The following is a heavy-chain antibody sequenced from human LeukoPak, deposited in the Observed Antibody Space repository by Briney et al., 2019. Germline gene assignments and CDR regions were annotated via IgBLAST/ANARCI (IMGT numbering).Heavy chain of an antibody. J-gene: IGHJ3*02. CDR2: IYYSGST. D-gene: IGHD1-14*01. CDR3: ATSINRVHAFVI. V-gene: IGHV4-59*11. Sequence: PSETLSLTCTVSGGSISSHYWSWIRQPPGKGPEWIGYIYYSGSTNYNPSLKSRVTTSVDTSKNRFSLKLSSVTAADTAVYYCATSINRVHAFVIWGQGTMVTVSS. CDR1: GGSISSHY.